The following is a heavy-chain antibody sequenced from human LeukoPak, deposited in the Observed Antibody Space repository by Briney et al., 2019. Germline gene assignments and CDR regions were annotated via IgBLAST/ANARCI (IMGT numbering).Heavy chain of an antibody. D-gene: IGHD3-22*01. J-gene: IGHJ4*02. V-gene: IGHV3-11*01. Sequence: GGSLRLSCAASGFTFSDYYMSWIRQAPGKGLEWVSYISSGSTIYYADSVKGRFTISRDNAKNSLYLQMNSLRAEDTAVYYCARVPDSLVDYWGQGTLVTVSS. CDR2: ISSGSTI. CDR1: GFTFSDYY. CDR3: ARVPDSLVDY.